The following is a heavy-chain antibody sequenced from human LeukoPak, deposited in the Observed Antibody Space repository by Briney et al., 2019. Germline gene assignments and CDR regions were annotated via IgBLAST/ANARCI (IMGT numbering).Heavy chain of an antibody. CDR3: ARGSGSGSPKGSYYYYGMDV. CDR1: GGSFSGYY. J-gene: IGHJ6*04. D-gene: IGHD3-10*01. Sequence: SETLSLTCAVYGGSFSGYYWSWIRQPPGKGLEWIGEINHSGSTNYNPSLKSRVTISVDTSKNQFSLKLSSVTAADTAVYYCARGSGSGSPKGSYYYYGMDVWGKGTTVTVPS. V-gene: IGHV4-34*01. CDR2: INHSGST.